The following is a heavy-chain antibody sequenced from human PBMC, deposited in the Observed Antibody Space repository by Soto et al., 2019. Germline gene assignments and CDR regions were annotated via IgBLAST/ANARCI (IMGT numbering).Heavy chain of an antibody. Sequence: QVTLKESGPALVKPTETLTLTCTVSGFSLTTGKMGVSWIRQPPGKALEWLAHIFSDNERSYSTSLQGRLTISNDTSGSQVVLSMTNVDPVDTATYYCARMNVDSYPFYYAMDVWGQGTTVTVSS. CDR1: GFSLTTGKMG. V-gene: IGHV2-26*01. CDR2: IFSDNER. CDR3: ARMNVDSYPFYYAMDV. J-gene: IGHJ6*02. D-gene: IGHD4-17*01.